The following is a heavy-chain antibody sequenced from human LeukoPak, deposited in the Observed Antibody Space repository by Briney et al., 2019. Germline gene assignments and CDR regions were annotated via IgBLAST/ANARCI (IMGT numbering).Heavy chain of an antibody. CDR1: GDSVSSGNYY. CDR2: IYYSGST. V-gene: IGHV4-61*01. J-gene: IGHJ6*02. CDR3: ARDRYGDYGWYYYYGMDV. D-gene: IGHD4-17*01. Sequence: PSGTLSLTCTVSGDSVSSGNYYLSWIRQPPGKGLEWIGYIYYSGSTNYNPSLKSRVTISVDTSKNQFSLKLSSVTAADTAVYYCARDRYGDYGWYYYYGMDVWGQGTTVTVSS.